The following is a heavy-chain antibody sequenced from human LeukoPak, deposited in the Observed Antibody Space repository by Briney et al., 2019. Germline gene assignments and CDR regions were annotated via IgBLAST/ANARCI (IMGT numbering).Heavy chain of an antibody. CDR2: IYTSGAT. CDR3: ARVNWNYDGLAWFDP. D-gene: IGHD1-7*01. J-gene: IGHJ5*02. CDR1: GDSMSSYS. Sequence: PSETLSLTCTVSGDSMSSYSWSWIRQPAGTGLEWMGRIYTSGATNSNPSLKSRLSMSIDTSKNQFSLKLSSVTAADTAVYYCARVNWNYDGLAWFDPWGQGTLVTVSS. V-gene: IGHV4-4*07.